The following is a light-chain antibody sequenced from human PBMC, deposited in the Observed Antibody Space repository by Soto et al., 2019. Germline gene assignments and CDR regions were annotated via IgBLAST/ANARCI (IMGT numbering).Light chain of an antibody. J-gene: IGKJ1*01. CDR1: QSIGNS. Sequence: EIVLTQSPATMSLSPGDRATLSCRASQSIGNSLAWYQQKPGQAPRLLIYGASNRATGIPDRLSGSGSGTDFTLTISRLEPEDFAVYYCQQYGSSGTFGHGTKVDIK. CDR3: QQYGSSGT. V-gene: IGKV3-20*01. CDR2: GAS.